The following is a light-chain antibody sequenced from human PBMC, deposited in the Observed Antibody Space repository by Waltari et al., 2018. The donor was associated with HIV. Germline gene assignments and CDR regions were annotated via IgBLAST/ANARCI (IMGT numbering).Light chain of an antibody. CDR2: SNN. Sequence: QSVLTQPPSASGTPGQRVTISCSGSSSNIGSNTVNWYQQLPGTAPKLLIYSNNRRPSGVPDRVSGSKSGTSASLAISGLQSEDEADYYCAAWDDSLNGHVFGTGTKVTVL. J-gene: IGLJ1*01. V-gene: IGLV1-44*01. CDR1: SSNIGSNT. CDR3: AAWDDSLNGHV.